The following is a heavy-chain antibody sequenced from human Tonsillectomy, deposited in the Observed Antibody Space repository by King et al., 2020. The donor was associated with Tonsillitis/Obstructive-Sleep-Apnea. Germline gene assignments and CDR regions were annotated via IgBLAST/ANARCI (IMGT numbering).Heavy chain of an antibody. CDR1: GGAASTGGQY. D-gene: IGHD2-2*01. Sequence: QLQESGPGLVKPSQTLSLTCAVSGGAASTGGQYWGWSRQQPGKGREWMGNFYCTGRTNYNRSLKSRVTISRDTSQNQFSMRLSSVTAADTAVYYCTASGIPGAVVVPAAVTYWGQGTLVTVSS. CDR2: FYCTGRT. J-gene: IGHJ4*02. V-gene: IGHV4-31*11. CDR3: TASGIPGAVVVPAAVTY.